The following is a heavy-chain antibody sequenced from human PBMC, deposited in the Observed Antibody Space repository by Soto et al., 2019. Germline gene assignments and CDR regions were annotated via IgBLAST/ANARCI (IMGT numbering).Heavy chain of an antibody. CDR2: IIPIFGTA. CDR1: GGTFSSYA. CDR3: ASRGVSSSFPLAYYYYGMDV. Sequence: QVQLVQSGAEVKKPGSSVKVSCKASGGTFSSYAISWVRQAPGQGLEWMGGIIPIFGTANYAQKFQGRVTITADESTSTAYMELSSLRSEDTAVYYCASRGVSSSFPLAYYYYGMDVWGQGTTVTVSS. J-gene: IGHJ6*02. D-gene: IGHD6-6*01. V-gene: IGHV1-69*01.